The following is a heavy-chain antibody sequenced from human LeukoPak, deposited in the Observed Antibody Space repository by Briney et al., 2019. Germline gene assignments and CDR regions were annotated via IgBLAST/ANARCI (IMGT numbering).Heavy chain of an antibody. CDR2: IKEDGTET. CDR3: AKEGRSLQTY. V-gene: IGHV3-7*03. J-gene: IGHJ4*02. Sequence: GGSLRLSCAASGFMFSSNWMSWVRLAPGKGLEWVADIKEDGTETYYVDSVKGRFTISRDNAKNSLYLQMNSLRVEDTAVYYCAKEGRSLQTYWGQGTLVTVSS. CDR1: GFMFSSNW. D-gene: IGHD5-24*01.